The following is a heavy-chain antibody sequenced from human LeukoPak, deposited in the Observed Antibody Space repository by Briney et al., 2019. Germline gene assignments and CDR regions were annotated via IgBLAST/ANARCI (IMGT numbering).Heavy chain of an antibody. Sequence: GASVKVSCKASGYTFTSYGISWVRQAPGQGLEWMGWISAYNGNTNYAQKLQGRVTITRNTSISTAYMELSSLRSEDTAVYYCARELWSESSGWVDYWGQGTLVTVSS. D-gene: IGHD6-19*01. V-gene: IGHV1-18*01. CDR2: ISAYNGNT. J-gene: IGHJ4*02. CDR3: ARELWSESSGWVDY. CDR1: GYTFTSYG.